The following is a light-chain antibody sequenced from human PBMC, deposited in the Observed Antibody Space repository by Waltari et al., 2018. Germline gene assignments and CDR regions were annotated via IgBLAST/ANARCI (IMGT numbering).Light chain of an antibody. CDR3: QQYAALPRT. CDR2: DAS. CDR1: QSVSSNY. Sequence: DIVLTQFPATLSLSPGERANLCCRASQSVSSNYLAWYQQKPGQAPRLLIYDASRGNTGLPARLSGSGSGTDFTLTISRLEPEDFAVYYCQQYAALPRTFGQGTRLEIK. V-gene: IGKV3D-20*01. J-gene: IGKJ2*01.